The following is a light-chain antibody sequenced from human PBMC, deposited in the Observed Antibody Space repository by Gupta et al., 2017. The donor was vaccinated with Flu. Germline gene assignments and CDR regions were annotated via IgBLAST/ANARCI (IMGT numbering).Light chain of an antibody. V-gene: IGLV3-1*01. CDR1: KLGDKY. J-gene: IGLJ3*02. Sequence: SYEVTQPPSVSVSPGQPASITCSGDKLGDKYSCWYQQKPGQSPVLVIYQDNKRPSGIPERFSGSNSGNTATLTISGTQAMDEADYYCQAWDSTTWVFGGGTKLTVL. CDR3: QAWDSTTWV. CDR2: QDN.